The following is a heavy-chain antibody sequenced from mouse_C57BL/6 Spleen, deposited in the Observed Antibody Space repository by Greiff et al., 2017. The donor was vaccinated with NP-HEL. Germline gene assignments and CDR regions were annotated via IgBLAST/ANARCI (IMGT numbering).Heavy chain of an antibody. CDR1: GYSFTGYY. Sequence: VQLQQSGPELVKPGASVKISCKASGYSFTGYYMNWVKQSPEKSLEWIGEINPSTGGTTYNQKFKAKATLTVDKSSSTAYMQLKSLTSEDSAVYYCARSLTGDYWGQGTTLTVSS. D-gene: IGHD4-1*01. CDR2: INPSTGGT. CDR3: ARSLTGDY. V-gene: IGHV1-42*01. J-gene: IGHJ2*01.